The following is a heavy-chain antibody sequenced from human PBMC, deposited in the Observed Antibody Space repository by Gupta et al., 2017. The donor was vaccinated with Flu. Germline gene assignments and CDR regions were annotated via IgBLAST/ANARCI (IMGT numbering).Heavy chain of an antibody. CDR3: ARDPIVVVPAATTDYYYYGMDV. J-gene: IGHJ6*02. Sequence: QVQLVQSGAEVKKPGSSVKVSCKASGGTFSSYAISWVRQAPGQGLAWMGGIIPIFGTANYAQKFQGRVTITADESTSTAYMELSSLRSEDTAVYYCARDPIVVVPAATTDYYYYGMDVWGQGTTVTVSS. V-gene: IGHV1-69*01. CDR2: IIPIFGTA. CDR1: GGTFSSYA. D-gene: IGHD2-2*01.